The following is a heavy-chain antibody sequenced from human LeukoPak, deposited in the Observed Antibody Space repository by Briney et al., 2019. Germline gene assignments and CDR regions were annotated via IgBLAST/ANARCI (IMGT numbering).Heavy chain of an antibody. D-gene: IGHD2-15*01. CDR3: AKDSYSVVAATRWFDP. J-gene: IGHJ5*02. Sequence: GGSLRLSCAASGFTFSNYAMSWVRQAPGKGLQWVSDTSSSGVNPYYADSVKGRFTISRDNSKNAPYLQMKSLRADDTAVYYCAKDSYSVVAATRWFDPWGQGTLVTVSS. V-gene: IGHV3-23*01. CDR1: GFTFSNYA. CDR2: TSSSGVNP.